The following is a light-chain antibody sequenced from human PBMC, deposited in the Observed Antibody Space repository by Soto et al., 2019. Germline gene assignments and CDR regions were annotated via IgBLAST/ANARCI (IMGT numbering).Light chain of an antibody. V-gene: IGKV3-11*01. CDR3: QQRSNWPPLT. CDR1: QSVSSY. Sequence: EIVLTQSPAPLSLSPGERATLSCRASQSVSSYLAWYQQKPGQAPRLLIYDASNRATGIPARFSGSGSGTDFTLTNSSLEPEDFAVYYCQQRSNWPPLTFGGGTKVEIK. CDR2: DAS. J-gene: IGKJ4*01.